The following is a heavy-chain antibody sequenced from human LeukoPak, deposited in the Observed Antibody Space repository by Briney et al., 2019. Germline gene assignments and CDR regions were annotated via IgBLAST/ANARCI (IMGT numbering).Heavy chain of an antibody. D-gene: IGHD2-15*01. CDR2: TYYSGST. CDR1: GDSISSDY. CDR3: ARDRVTGCSGGSCYTSWLYYYYYYMDV. V-gene: IGHV4-59*12. Sequence: SETLSLTCAVSGDSISSDYWSWVRQPPGKGLEWIGSTYYSGSTYYNPSLKSRVTISVDTSKNQFSLKLSSVTAADTAVYYCARDRVTGCSGGSCYTSWLYYYYYYMDVWGKGTTVTVSS. J-gene: IGHJ6*03.